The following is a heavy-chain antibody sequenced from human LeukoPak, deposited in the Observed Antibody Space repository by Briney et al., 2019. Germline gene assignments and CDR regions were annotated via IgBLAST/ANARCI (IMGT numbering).Heavy chain of an antibody. CDR1: GFTLRGYS. Sequence: GGSLRLSCVASGFTLRGYSMHWVRQAPGKGLEWVSYISTSSYYIYYADSVKGRFTISRDDAKSSLYLQMNSLRAEDTALYYCARDASGSSTGLIDSWGQGTLVTVSS. J-gene: IGHJ4*02. CDR2: ISTSSYYI. D-gene: IGHD1-26*01. V-gene: IGHV3-21*01. CDR3: ARDASGSSTGLIDS.